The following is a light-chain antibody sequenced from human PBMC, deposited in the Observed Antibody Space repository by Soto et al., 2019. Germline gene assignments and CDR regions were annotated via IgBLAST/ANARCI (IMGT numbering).Light chain of an antibody. J-gene: IGLJ1*01. CDR3: CSYTRSNTYV. Sequence: SALAQPASVSGSLGQSITISCTGTSSDVGGFDYVSWYQHQPGKAPKLIIYDVTSRPSGVSSHFSGSKSGNTASLTISGLLAEDEADYHCCSYTRSNTYVFGTGTRSPS. CDR2: DVT. CDR1: SSDVGGFDY. V-gene: IGLV2-14*03.